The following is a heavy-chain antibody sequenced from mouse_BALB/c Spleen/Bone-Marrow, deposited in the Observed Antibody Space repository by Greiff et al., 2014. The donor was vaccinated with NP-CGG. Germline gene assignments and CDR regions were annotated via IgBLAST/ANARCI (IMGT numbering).Heavy chain of an antibody. V-gene: IGHV2-2*02. Sequence: VKLVESGPGLVQPSQSLSITCTVSGFSLTSYGVHWVRQSPGKGLEWLGVIWSGGSTDYNAAFISRLSISKDNSKSQVFFKMNSLQANDTAIYYCARKRGYDYDYAMDYWGQGTSVTVSS. D-gene: IGHD2-4*01. CDR3: ARKRGYDYDYAMDY. J-gene: IGHJ4*01. CDR1: GFSLTSYG. CDR2: IWSGGST.